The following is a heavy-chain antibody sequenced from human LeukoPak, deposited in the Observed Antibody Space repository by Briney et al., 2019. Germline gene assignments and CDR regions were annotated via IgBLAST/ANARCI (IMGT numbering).Heavy chain of an antibody. CDR1: GGSISSSSYY. Sequence: SETLSLTCTVSGGSISSSSYYWGWIRQPPGKGLEWIGSIYYSGSTYYNPSHKSRVTISVDTSKNQFSLKLSSVTAADTAVYYCTRRRYDYVWGSYRYTSYYFDYWGQGTLVTVSS. J-gene: IGHJ4*02. CDR2: IYYSGST. V-gene: IGHV4-39*01. CDR3: TRRRYDYVWGSYRYTSYYFDY. D-gene: IGHD3-16*02.